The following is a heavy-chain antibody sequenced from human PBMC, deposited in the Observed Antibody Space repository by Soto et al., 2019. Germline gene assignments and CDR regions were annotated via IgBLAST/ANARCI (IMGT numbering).Heavy chain of an antibody. CDR1: GGAFRNYA. V-gene: IGHV1-69*01. J-gene: IGHJ6*02. CDR3: AASRGFYEAMDA. D-gene: IGHD3-22*01. Sequence: QVQLVQSGAEVKKPGSSVKVSCTASGGAFRNYAVSWVRQAPGQGLEWMGAAMPTFGAGVYAQKFQGRLTIFADESTNTAYLNVSSLTFEDAAIYYCAASRGFYEAMDAWGQGTTLTVSS. CDR2: AMPTFGAG.